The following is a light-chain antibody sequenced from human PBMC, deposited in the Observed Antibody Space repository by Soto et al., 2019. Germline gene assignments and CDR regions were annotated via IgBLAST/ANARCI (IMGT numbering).Light chain of an antibody. J-gene: IGKJ3*01. Sequence: EIVWTQSPATLSLPPWEIAXXXXXASQSVSSNLAWYQQTPGQAPRLLIYGASNRATGIPARFSGSGSGTDFTLTIRSLEPEDFAVYFCQQHSNWPLTFGPGTKVDIK. CDR3: QQHSNWPLT. CDR1: QSVSSN. CDR2: GAS. V-gene: IGKV3-11*01.